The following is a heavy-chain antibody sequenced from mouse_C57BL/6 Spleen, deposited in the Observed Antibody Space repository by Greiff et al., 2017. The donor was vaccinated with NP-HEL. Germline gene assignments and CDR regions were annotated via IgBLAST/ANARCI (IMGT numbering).Heavy chain of an antibody. Sequence: VQLQQSGAELVRPGASVKLSCTASGFNIKDDYMHWVKQRPEQGLEWIGWIDPENGDTEYASKFQGKATITADTSSNTAYLQLSSLTSEDTAVYYCTTGWLLPGWFAYWGQGTLVTVSA. CDR1: GFNIKDDY. J-gene: IGHJ3*01. CDR3: TTGWLLPGWFAY. D-gene: IGHD2-3*01. CDR2: IDPENGDT. V-gene: IGHV14-4*01.